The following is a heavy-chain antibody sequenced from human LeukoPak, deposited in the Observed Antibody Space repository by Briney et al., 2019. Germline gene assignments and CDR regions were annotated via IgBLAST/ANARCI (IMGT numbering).Heavy chain of an antibody. J-gene: IGHJ3*02. D-gene: IGHD6-6*01. V-gene: IGHV3-7*01. CDR1: GFTFSNYP. CDR2: IEHDGSTK. Sequence: SGGSLRLSCAASGFTFSNYPMSWVRQAPGKGLERVANIEHDGSTKFYLDSVKGRFTISRDNARSSLYLQMDSLRAEDTAVYFCARGLVAARRRAFDIWGQGTMVTVSS. CDR3: ARGLVAARRRAFDI.